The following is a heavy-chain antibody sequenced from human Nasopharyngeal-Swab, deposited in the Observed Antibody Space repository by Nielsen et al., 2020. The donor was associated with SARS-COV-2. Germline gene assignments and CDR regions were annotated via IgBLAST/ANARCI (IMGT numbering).Heavy chain of an antibody. CDR1: GFTFSSYA. Sequence: GGSLRLSCAASGFTFSSYAMSWVRQAPGKGLEWVSVIYSGGSTYYADSVKGRFTISRDNSKNTLYLQMNSLRAEDTAVYYCASSIDYWGQGTLVTVSS. CDR2: IYSGGST. CDR3: ASSIDY. V-gene: IGHV3-66*01. J-gene: IGHJ4*02.